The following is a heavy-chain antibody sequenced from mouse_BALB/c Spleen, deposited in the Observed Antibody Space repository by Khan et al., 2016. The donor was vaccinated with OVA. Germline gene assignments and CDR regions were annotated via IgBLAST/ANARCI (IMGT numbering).Heavy chain of an antibody. CDR2: INTNTGEP. D-gene: IGHD2-14*01. J-gene: IGHJ3*01. V-gene: IGHV9-3*02. CDR3: ARGYSRYGSWFAY. CDR1: GYTFTNYG. Sequence: QIQLVQSGPELKKPGETVKISCKAAGYTFTNYGMNWVKQAPGKGLKWMGWINTNTGEPTYAEEFKERFAFSLETSASTANLQINDLNNEATATYCSARGYSRYGSWFAYWGQGTLVTVSA.